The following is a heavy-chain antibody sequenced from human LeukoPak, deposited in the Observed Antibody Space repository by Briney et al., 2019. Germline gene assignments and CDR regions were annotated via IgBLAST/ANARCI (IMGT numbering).Heavy chain of an antibody. J-gene: IGHJ3*02. CDR2: IYYSGST. Sequence: SETLSLTCTVSGGSISSYYWSWIRQPPGKGLEWIGYIYYSGSTNYNPSLKSRVTISVDTSKNQFSLKLSSVTAADTAVYYCARQGRRDAFDIWGQGTVVTVSS. CDR3: ARQGRRDAFDI. V-gene: IGHV4-59*08. D-gene: IGHD3-10*01. CDR1: GGSISSYY.